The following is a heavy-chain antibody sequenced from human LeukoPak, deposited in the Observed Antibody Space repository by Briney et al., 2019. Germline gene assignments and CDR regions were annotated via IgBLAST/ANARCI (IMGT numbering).Heavy chain of an antibody. V-gene: IGHV3-13*01. CDR1: GFTVSSYA. J-gene: IGHJ4*02. CDR3: ARQKQSHGNFDY. D-gene: IGHD1-26*01. CDR2: LGIAGDT. Sequence: PGGSLRLSCAASGFTVSSYAMHWVRQPIGKGLEWVSALGIAGDTFYPGSVKGQFTISRENAKNSLYLQMNSLRAEDTAMYYRARQKQSHGNFDYWGQGTLVTVSS.